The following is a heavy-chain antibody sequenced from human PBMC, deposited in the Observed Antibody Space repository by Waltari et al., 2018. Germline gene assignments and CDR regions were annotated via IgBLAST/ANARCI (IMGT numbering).Heavy chain of an antibody. J-gene: IGHJ4*02. CDR1: GFIFSRHS. CDR3: VRDEGGDYGDY. Sequence: EVQLVESGGGLVRPGHSLRLSCAASGFIFSRHSINWFRQAPGKGLEWVSSISPSGTYIEYADSVKGRFTISRDNADNSLSLQMNSLRAEDTAMYYCVRDEGGDYGDYWGQGTLVTVSS. V-gene: IGHV3-21*01. D-gene: IGHD3-16*01. CDR2: ISPSGTYI.